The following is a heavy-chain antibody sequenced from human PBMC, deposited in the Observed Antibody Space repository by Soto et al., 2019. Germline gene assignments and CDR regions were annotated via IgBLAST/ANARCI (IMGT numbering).Heavy chain of an antibody. D-gene: IGHD1-26*01. Sequence: QVQLVQSGAEEKKPGASVKVSCKASGYTFTSYAMHWVRQAPGQRLEWMGWINAGNGNTKYSQKFQGRVTITRDTSASTAYMELSSLRSEDTAVYYCARAGVGATPYDYWGQGTLVIVSS. V-gene: IGHV1-3*05. CDR2: INAGNGNT. J-gene: IGHJ4*02. CDR1: GYTFTSYA. CDR3: ARAGVGATPYDY.